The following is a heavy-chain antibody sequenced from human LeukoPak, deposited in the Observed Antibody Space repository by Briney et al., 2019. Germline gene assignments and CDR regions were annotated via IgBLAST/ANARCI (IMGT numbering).Heavy chain of an antibody. Sequence: GASVKVSCKASGYTFTGYYMHWVRQAPGQGLEWMGWINPNSGGTNYAQKFQGRVTMTRDTSISTAYMELSRLRSDDTAVYYCASGRSTDCSSTSCYTDFDYWGQGTLVTVSS. CDR2: INPNSGGT. V-gene: IGHV1-2*02. CDR1: GYTFTGYY. D-gene: IGHD2-2*01. J-gene: IGHJ4*02. CDR3: ASGRSTDCSSTSCYTDFDY.